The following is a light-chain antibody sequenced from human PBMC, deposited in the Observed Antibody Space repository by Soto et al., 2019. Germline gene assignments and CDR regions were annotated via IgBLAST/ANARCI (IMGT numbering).Light chain of an antibody. V-gene: IGKV3-20*01. CDR1: QSVSSSY. Sequence: EIVLTQSPGTLSLSLGERATLSCRASQSVSSSYLAWYQQKPAQAPRLLIYGASSRATCIPDRFSGSGSGTDFTLTISRLEPEDFAVYYCQQYGSSQSFGQGTKVEIK. J-gene: IGKJ1*01. CDR3: QQYGSSQS. CDR2: GAS.